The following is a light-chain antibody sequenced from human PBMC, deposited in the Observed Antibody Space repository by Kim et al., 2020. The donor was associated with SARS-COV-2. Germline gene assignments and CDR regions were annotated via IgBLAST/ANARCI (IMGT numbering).Light chain of an antibody. V-gene: IGKV1-12*01. CDR1: QGISSC. J-gene: IGKJ2*03. CDR2: AAA. CDR3: QQANSFPYS. Sequence: SSCEGDRVTVTCRSSQGISSCLACYQQTPVKAPKLLIDAAASLQSGVPSRCSGSGSGSDFTLTISSLQPEDFATYYCQQANSFPYSFGQGTKLEI.